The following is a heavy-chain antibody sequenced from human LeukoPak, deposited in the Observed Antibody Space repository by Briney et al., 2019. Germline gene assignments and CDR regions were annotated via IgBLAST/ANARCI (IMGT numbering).Heavy chain of an antibody. V-gene: IGHV3-23*01. D-gene: IGHD6-19*01. Sequence: GGSLRLSCAVSGFTFDDYGMSWVRQAPGKGLEWVSAISGSGGSTYYADSVKGRFTISRDNSKNTLYLQMNSLRAEDTAVYYCAKDKVGGDCYDYWGQGTLVTVSS. CDR1: GFTFDDYG. CDR2: ISGSGGST. CDR3: AKDKVGGDCYDY. J-gene: IGHJ4*02.